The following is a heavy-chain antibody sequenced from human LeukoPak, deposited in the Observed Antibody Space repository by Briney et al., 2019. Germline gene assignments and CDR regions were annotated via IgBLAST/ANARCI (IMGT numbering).Heavy chain of an antibody. V-gene: IGHV3-30*02. D-gene: IGHD6-19*01. CDR2: IRSHGSNK. Sequence: RLLCAGSGYRYRSYGMHWVTDAPAKGRECRAFIRSHGSNKYYADAVRGRFTSSRDNSKNTLYLQMNSLRAEDTAVYYCAKTPTHYQQWLVPYFDYWGQGTLVTVSS. CDR1: GYRYRSYG. CDR3: AKTPTHYQQWLVPYFDY. J-gene: IGHJ4*02.